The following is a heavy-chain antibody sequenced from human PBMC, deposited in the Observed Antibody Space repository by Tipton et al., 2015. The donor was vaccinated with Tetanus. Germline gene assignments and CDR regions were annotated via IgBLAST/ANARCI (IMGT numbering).Heavy chain of an antibody. CDR2: IKSKTDGGTT. Sequence: SLRLSCATSGLFFKNAWVNWVRQAPGKGLEWVGRIKSKTDGGTTDHAAHVKDRISISRYDSTNPLFLQMNSLKTEDTAVYYCAPSGILGSGYRVGDWGRGALVIVSS. J-gene: IGHJ1*01. CDR1: GLFFKNAW. D-gene: IGHD3-9*01. CDR3: APSGILGSGYRVGD. V-gene: IGHV3-15*07.